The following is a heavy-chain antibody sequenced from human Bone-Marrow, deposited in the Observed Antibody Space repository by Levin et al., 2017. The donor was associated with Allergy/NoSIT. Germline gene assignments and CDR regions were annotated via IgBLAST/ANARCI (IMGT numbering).Heavy chain of an antibody. Sequence: SETLSLTCTVSGASINSADYYWTWIRQHPGKGLEWIGYIYYSGSTYYNPSLKSRVTMSIDTSKNQFSLKLNSVTAADTAVFYCARGDNSSEGWFDPWGQGTLVTVSS. J-gene: IGHJ5*02. D-gene: IGHD6-25*01. CDR1: GASINSADYY. CDR3: ARGDNSSEGWFDP. CDR2: IYYSGST. V-gene: IGHV4-31*02.